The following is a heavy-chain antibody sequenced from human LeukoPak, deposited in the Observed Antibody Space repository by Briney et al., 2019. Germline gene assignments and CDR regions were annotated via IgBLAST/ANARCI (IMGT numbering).Heavy chain of an antibody. Sequence: GGSLKLSCAASGFTFSSYAMSWVRQAPGKGLEWVSAISGSGGSTYYADSVKGRFTISRDNSKNTLYLQMNSLRAEDTAVYYCAKAGAVVVVAAKYFDYWGQGTLVTVSS. CDR1: GFTFSSYA. D-gene: IGHD2-15*01. CDR3: AKAGAVVVVAAKYFDY. CDR2: ISGSGGST. J-gene: IGHJ4*02. V-gene: IGHV3-23*01.